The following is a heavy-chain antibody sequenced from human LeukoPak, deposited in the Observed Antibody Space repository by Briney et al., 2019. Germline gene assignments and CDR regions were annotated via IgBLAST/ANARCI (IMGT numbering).Heavy chain of an antibody. CDR2: VSGSGGGT. V-gene: IGHV3-23*01. CDR3: AKSDYYDSSGHPSSFEY. Sequence: PGESLRLSCEASGFTFSSYAMSWVRQAPGKGLEWVSGVSGSGGGTYYTDSVKGRFTISRDNSKNTLYLQMNSLRAEDRAVYYCAKSDYYDSSGHPSSFEYWGQGTLVTVSS. D-gene: IGHD3-22*01. CDR1: GFTFSSYA. J-gene: IGHJ4*02.